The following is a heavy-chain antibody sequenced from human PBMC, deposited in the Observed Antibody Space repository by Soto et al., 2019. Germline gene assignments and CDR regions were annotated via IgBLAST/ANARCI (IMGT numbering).Heavy chain of an antibody. CDR2: TYYRSRFFS. Sequence: QTLSLTCAISGDSVSSYSAAWNWIRQSPSGGLEWLGRTYYRSRFFSDYAESVKSRIIINPDTSKNQFSLQLKSVTPEDTAVYYCVRDRYSSSGWFDPWGQGTPVTV. CDR3: VRDRYSSSGWFDP. V-gene: IGHV6-1*01. J-gene: IGHJ5*02. CDR1: GDSVSSYSAA. D-gene: IGHD3-10*01.